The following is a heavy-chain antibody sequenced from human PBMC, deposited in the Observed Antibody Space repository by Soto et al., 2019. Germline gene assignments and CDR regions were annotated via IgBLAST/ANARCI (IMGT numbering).Heavy chain of an antibody. D-gene: IGHD3-16*01. CDR2: ISGSGGST. Sequence: GGSLRLSCAASGFTFSSYAMSWVRQAPGKGLEWVSAISGSGGSTYYADSVKGRFTISRDNSKNTLYLQMNSLRAEDTAVYYCAKGWAYDYVWGTYTPLDYWGQGTLLTVSS. CDR1: GFTFSSYA. V-gene: IGHV3-23*01. CDR3: AKGWAYDYVWGTYTPLDY. J-gene: IGHJ4*02.